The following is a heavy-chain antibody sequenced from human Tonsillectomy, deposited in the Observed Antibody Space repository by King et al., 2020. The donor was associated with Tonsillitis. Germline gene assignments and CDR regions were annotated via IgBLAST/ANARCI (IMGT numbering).Heavy chain of an antibody. CDR2: IYHSGST. D-gene: IGHD3-10*01. Sequence: VQLQESGPGLVKPSETLSLTCTVSGYSISSGYYWGWIRQPPGKGLEWIGSIYHSGSTYYNPSLKSRVTISVDTSKNQFSLKLSSVTAADTAVYYCARDRFGDSGASGNWYFDLWGRGTLVTVSS. CDR3: ARDRFGDSGASGNWYFDL. V-gene: IGHV4-38-2*02. CDR1: GYSISSGYY. J-gene: IGHJ2*01.